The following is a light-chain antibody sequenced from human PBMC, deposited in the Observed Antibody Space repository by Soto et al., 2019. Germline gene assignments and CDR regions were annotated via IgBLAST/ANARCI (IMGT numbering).Light chain of an antibody. CDR1: TSNIGSNA. V-gene: IGLV1-44*01. CDR3: AAWDDDLNGPV. Sequence: QAVVTQPPSASGTPGQWVTISCSGDTSNIGSNAVNWYQQVPGTAPKLLIYTNNQRPSGVPDRFSGSKSGTSASLAISGLQSGDEADYYCAAWDDDLNGPVFGGGTQLTVL. J-gene: IGLJ7*01. CDR2: TNN.